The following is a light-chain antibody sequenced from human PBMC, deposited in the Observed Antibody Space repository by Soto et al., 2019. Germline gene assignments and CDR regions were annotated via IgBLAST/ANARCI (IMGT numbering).Light chain of an antibody. J-gene: IGKJ1*01. Sequence: DIVMTQSPLSLPVTPGEPASISCRSSQSLLHSNGYNYLDWYLQKPGKAPRVLISGASNLQSGVPSRFSGSGSGAEFTLTIDNLPPEDFATYYCQQYHLYWTFGPGTKVDIK. CDR2: GAS. CDR1: QSLLHSNGYNY. V-gene: IGKV2-28*01. CDR3: QQYHLYWT.